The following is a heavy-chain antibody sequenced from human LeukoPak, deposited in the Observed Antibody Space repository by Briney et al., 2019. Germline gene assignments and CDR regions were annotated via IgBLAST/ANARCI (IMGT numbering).Heavy chain of an antibody. CDR1: GYTFTSYY. D-gene: IGHD6-19*01. Sequence: ASVKVSCKASGYTFTSYYMHWVRQAPGQGLEWMGIINPSGGSTSYAQKFQGRVTMTRDTSTSTVYMELSSLRSEDTAVYYCAGSGGGQQWPRNPFDYWGQGTLVTVSS. J-gene: IGHJ4*02. CDR3: AGSGGGQQWPRNPFDY. V-gene: IGHV1-46*01. CDR2: INPSGGST.